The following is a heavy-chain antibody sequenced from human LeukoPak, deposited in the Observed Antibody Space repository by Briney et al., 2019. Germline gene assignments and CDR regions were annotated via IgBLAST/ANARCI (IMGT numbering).Heavy chain of an antibody. J-gene: IGHJ3*02. Sequence: GESLKISCKGSGYSFTTYWIGWVRPMPGKGLEWMGIIYPGDSDTRYSPSFQGQVTISADKSISTAYLQWSTLKASDTAMYYCARTGYSSGWYGGFDIWGQGTLVTVSS. D-gene: IGHD6-19*01. CDR1: GYSFTTYW. V-gene: IGHV5-51*01. CDR2: IYPGDSDT. CDR3: ARTGYSSGWYGGFDI.